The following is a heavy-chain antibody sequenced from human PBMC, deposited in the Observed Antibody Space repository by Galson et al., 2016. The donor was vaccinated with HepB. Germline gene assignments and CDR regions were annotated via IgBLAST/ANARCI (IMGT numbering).Heavy chain of an antibody. CDR2: IIPIFARA. CDR3: ARRGYYYMDV. CDR1: GGTFSTYS. V-gene: IGHV1-69*13. Sequence: SVKVSCKASGGTFSTYSINWVRQAPGQGLEWMGGIIPIFARANYAQKFQGRVTITADESTSTVYMELSSLTSEDTAVYYCARRGYYYMDVWGKGTPVTISS. J-gene: IGHJ6*03.